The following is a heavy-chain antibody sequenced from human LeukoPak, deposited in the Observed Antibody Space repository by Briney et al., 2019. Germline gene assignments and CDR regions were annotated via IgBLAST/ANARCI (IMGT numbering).Heavy chain of an antibody. CDR1: GGSISSYY. CDR3: ARDSPWATRKYYYMDV. V-gene: IGHV4-4*07. CDR2: IYTSGST. D-gene: IGHD1/OR15-1a*01. Sequence: PSETLSLTCTVSGGSISSYYWSWIRQPAGKGLEWIGRIYTSGSTNYNPSLKSRVTMSVDTSKNQFSLKLSPVTAADTAVYYCARDSPWATRKYYYMDVWGKGTTVTVSS. J-gene: IGHJ6*03.